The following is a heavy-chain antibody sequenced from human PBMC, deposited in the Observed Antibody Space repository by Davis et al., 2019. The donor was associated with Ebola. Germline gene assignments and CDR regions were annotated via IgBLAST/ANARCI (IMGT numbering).Heavy chain of an antibody. CDR3: TSAPDNIPPADPGY. CDR1: RPTLTNTW. J-gene: IGHJ4*02. Sequence: PGGSLRPSCAAFRPTLTNTWMSCVRHAPGKGLEWVGRILGKGHGGAIDYAAPVKGRFTISRDDSKNTLYLQMDSLKPEDTALYYCTSAPDNIPPADPGYWGQGTLVTVSS. CDR2: ILGKGHGGAI. D-gene: IGHD6-13*01. V-gene: IGHV3-15*01.